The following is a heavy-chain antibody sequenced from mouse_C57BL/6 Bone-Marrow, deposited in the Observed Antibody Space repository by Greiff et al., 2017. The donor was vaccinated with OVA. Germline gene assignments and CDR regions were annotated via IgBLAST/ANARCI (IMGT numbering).Heavy chain of an antibody. CDR3: TREGNYYGSSYWYFDV. V-gene: IGHV5-9-1*02. D-gene: IGHD1-1*01. CDR2: ISSGGDYI. CDR1: GFTFSSYA. J-gene: IGHJ1*03. Sequence: DVLLVESGEGLVKPGGSLKLSCAASGFTFSSYAMSWVRQTPEKRLEWVAYISSGGDYIYYADPVKGRFTISRDNARHTLYLQMSRLKSEDTAMYYCTREGNYYGSSYWYFDVWGTGTTVTVSS.